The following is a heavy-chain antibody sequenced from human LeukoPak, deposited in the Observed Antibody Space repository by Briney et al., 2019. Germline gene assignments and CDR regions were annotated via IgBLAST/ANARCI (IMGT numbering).Heavy chain of an antibody. D-gene: IGHD3-10*01. CDR1: VFTFNTYG. Sequence: QPGGSLRLSCVASVFTFNTYGMHWVRQAPGRGLEWVAFIRYDGSNEYYADSVKGRFTVSRDNSKNTLYLQMNSLRTEDTVVYYCAKDRFSYDSGPSNWLDPWGQGTLVTVSS. J-gene: IGHJ5*02. CDR3: AKDRFSYDSGPSNWLDP. CDR2: IRYDGSNE. V-gene: IGHV3-30*02.